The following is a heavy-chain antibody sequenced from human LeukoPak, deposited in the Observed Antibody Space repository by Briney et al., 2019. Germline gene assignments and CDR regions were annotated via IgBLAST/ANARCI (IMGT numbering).Heavy chain of an antibody. Sequence: SETLSLTCTVSGGSISSGSFYWSWIRQPAGKGLEWIGRFYTSGSTDYNSSLKTRVTISVDRSKNQFSLRLSSVTAADTAVYYCARSPGAFDIWGQGTMVTVSS. J-gene: IGHJ3*02. CDR1: GGSISSGSFY. V-gene: IGHV4-61*02. CDR2: FYTSGST. D-gene: IGHD3-10*01. CDR3: ARSPGAFDI.